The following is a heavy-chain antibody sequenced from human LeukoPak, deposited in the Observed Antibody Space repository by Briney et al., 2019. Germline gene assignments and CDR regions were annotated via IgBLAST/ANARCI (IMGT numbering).Heavy chain of an antibody. CDR1: GGSFSGYY. CDR3: ARVSSWLLWSIDY. CDR2: INHSGST. V-gene: IGHV4-34*01. J-gene: IGHJ4*02. Sequence: SETLSLTCAVYGGSFSGYYWSWLRQPPGKGLEWIGEINHSGSTNYNPSLKSRVTISVDTSKNQFSLKLSSVTAADTAVYYCARVSSWLLWSIDYWGQGTLVTVSS. D-gene: IGHD3-10*01.